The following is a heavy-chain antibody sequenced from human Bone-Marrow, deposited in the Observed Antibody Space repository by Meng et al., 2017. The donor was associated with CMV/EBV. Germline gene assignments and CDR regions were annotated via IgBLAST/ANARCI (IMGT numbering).Heavy chain of an antibody. Sequence: SGFILNRYAMHWVRQAPGKGLEWMAVISYDGSNKYYADSVKSRFTISRDNSKNTLYLQMNSLRAEDTAVYYCAKVIVGATTMLFDYWGQGTLVTVSS. CDR2: ISYDGSNK. CDR1: GFILNRYA. CDR3: AKVIVGATTMLFDY. J-gene: IGHJ4*02. D-gene: IGHD1-26*01. V-gene: IGHV3-30-3*02.